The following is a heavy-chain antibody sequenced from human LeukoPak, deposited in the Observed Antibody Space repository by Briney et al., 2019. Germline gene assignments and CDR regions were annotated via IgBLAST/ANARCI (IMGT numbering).Heavy chain of an antibody. V-gene: IGHV3-9*01. CDR3: AKGAGGLGLYGMDV. D-gene: IGHD2-15*01. CDR1: GFTFDDYA. CDR2: ISWNSGSI. Sequence: GGSLRLSCAASGFTFDDYAMRWVRHAPGKGLEWVSGISWNSGSIGYADSVKGRFTISRDNAKNSLYLQMNSQRAEDTALYYCAKGAGGLGLYGMDVWGQGPTVTVSS. J-gene: IGHJ6*02.